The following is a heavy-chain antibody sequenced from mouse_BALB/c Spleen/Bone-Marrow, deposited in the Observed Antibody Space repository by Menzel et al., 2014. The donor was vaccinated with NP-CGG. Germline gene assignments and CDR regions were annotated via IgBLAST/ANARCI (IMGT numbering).Heavy chain of an antibody. V-gene: IGHV1-63*01. CDR2: IYPGSGNT. CDR1: GYAFTNYW. J-gene: IGHJ2*01. Sequence: QVQLQQSGTELVRPGTSVKISCKASGYAFTNYWLGWVKQRPGHGLEWIGDIYPGSGNTYYNEKFKGKVTLTADKSSSTAYMQRSGLTSEDSAVCFCTRRRSLDYWGQGTTLTVSS. CDR3: TRRRSLDY.